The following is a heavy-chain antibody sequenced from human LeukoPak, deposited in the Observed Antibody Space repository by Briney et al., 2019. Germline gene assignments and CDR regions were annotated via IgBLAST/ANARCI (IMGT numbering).Heavy chain of an antibody. CDR3: ASGIAAAGPVPKYYYYYYYMDV. CDR2: INTNTGNP. CDR1: GYTFTSYA. D-gene: IGHD6-13*01. V-gene: IGHV7-4-1*02. Sequence: GASVKVSCKASGYTFTSYAMSWVRQAPGQGLEWMGWINTNTGNPTYAQGFTGRFVFSLDTSVSTAYLQISSLKAEDTAVYYCASGIAAAGPVPKYYYYYYYMDVWGKGTTVTVSS. J-gene: IGHJ6*03.